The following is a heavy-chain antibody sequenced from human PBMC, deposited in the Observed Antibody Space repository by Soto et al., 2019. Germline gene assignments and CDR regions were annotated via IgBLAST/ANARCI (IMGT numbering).Heavy chain of an antibody. CDR1: GFTFSTYA. J-gene: IGHJ6*02. CDR2: ISSSGDGT. D-gene: IGHD2-15*01. Sequence: LRLSCAASGFTFSTYAMTWVRQAPGKGLEWVSIISSSGDGTYYVDSVKGRFTISRDNSRNTLSLQMNSLRAEDTAIYFCARGRDAASQFYSPHGMDVWGQGTTVTVSS. V-gene: IGHV3-23*01. CDR3: ARGRDAASQFYSPHGMDV.